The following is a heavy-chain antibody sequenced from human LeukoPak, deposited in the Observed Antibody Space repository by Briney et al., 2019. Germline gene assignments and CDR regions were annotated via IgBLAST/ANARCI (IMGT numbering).Heavy chain of an antibody. CDR1: GDSVSSNSAA. Sequence: SQTLSLTCAISGDSVSSNSAAWCWIRQSPSRGLEWLGRTYYRSKWYIDYVVSVKSRILITPDTSRNQFSLRLNSVTPEDTAVYYCARAFYGRLDYWGQGTLVTVSS. J-gene: IGHJ4*02. V-gene: IGHV6-1*01. D-gene: IGHD4-17*01. CDR3: ARAFYGRLDY. CDR2: TYYRSKWYI.